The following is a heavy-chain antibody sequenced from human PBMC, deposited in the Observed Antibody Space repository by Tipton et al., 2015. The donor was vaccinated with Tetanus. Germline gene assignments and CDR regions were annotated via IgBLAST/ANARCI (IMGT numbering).Heavy chain of an antibody. Sequence: LSCTVSGASFSSGDYYWSWIRKPPGKDLEWIGYIYQTGTTYYNPSLKGRVTISMDRSNTQFSLRLDSLTAADTAGYYCARAAGFLGLTHDFWGRGTLVSVSS. CDR2: IYQTGTT. J-gene: IGHJ4*02. V-gene: IGHV4-30-4*01. CDR3: ARAAGFLGLTHDF. D-gene: IGHD2/OR15-2a*01. CDR1: GASFSSGDYY.